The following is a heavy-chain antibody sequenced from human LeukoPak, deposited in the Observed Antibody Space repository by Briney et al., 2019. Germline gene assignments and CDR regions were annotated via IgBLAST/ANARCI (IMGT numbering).Heavy chain of an antibody. V-gene: IGHV3-30*18. CDR2: ISYDGNNK. CDR1: GLTFSSYG. Sequence: GGSLRLSCTASGLTFSSYGMHWVRQAPGKGLEWVALISYDGNNKYYADSVKGRFTISRDNSKNSLYLQMNSLRAEDTAVYYCAELGITMIGGVWGKGTTVTISS. J-gene: IGHJ6*04. CDR3: AELGITMIGGV. D-gene: IGHD3-10*02.